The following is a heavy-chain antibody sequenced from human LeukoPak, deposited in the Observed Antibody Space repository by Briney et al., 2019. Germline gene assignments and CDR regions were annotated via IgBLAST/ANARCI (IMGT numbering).Heavy chain of an antibody. J-gene: IGHJ3*02. CDR3: ARPERGGAFDI. Sequence: ASMKVSCKASGYTFTGYYMHWVRPAPGQGLEWVGRTNPNIGGTNYAQKFEGRVTMTRDTSIRTACRELSRLRSDDTAVYYCARPERGGAFDIWGQGTMVTVSS. CDR1: GYTFTGYY. V-gene: IGHV1-2*06. D-gene: IGHD1-14*01. CDR2: TNPNIGGT.